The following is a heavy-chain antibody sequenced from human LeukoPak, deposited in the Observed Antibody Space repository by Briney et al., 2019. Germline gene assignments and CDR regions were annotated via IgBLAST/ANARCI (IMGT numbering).Heavy chain of an antibody. V-gene: IGHV3-72*01. D-gene: IGHD3-10*01. Sequence: TGGSLRLSCAASGFTFSDHFMDWARQAPGKGLEWVGRIRNKANSYTTEYAASVKGRFSISRDDSKNSLYLQMNSLKTEDTAVYYCARGGPGGVWFGELWGQGTLVTVSS. J-gene: IGHJ4*02. CDR1: GFTFSDHF. CDR3: ARGGPGGVWFGEL. CDR2: IRNKANSYTT.